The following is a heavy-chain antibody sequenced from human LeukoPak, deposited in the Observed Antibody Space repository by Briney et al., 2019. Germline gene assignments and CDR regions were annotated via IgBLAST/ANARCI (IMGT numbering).Heavy chain of an antibody. CDR3: ARGGGYDWGAFDY. CDR2: IYYSGST. V-gene: IGHV4-61*05. J-gene: IGHJ4*02. Sequence: SETLSLTCTVSGGSISSSSYYWGWIRQPPGKGLEWLGYIYYSGSTGYRPSLKSRVTISVDTSKNQFSLKVRSVTAADTAVYYCARGGGYDWGAFDYWGQGTLVTVSS. CDR1: GGSISSSSYY. D-gene: IGHD5-12*01.